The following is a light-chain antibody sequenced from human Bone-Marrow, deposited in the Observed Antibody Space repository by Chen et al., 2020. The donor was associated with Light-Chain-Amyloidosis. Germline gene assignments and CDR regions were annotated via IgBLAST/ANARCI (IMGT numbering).Light chain of an antibody. J-gene: IGLJ2*01. CDR3: QSADSSGTYEVI. CDR2: SDT. V-gene: IGLV3-25*03. Sequence: SYDLTQPPSVSVSPGQTASITCSGDDLPTKYAYWYQQKPGQAPVLVIHSDTERPSGISERFSGSSSGTTATLTISGVQAEDEADYHCQSADSSGTYEVIFGGGTKLTVL. CDR1: DLPTKY.